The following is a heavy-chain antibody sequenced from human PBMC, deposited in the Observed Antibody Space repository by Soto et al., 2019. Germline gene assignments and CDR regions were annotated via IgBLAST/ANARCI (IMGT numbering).Heavy chain of an antibody. CDR3: ARDSPSALLEWPLYYFDY. V-gene: IGHV3-21*04. J-gene: IGHJ4*02. CDR1: GFTFSSYS. Sequence: GGSLRLSCAASGFTFSSYSMNWVRQAPGKGLEWVSSISSSSSYIYYADSVRGRFTISRDNAKNSLYLQMNSLRAEDTAVYYCARDSPSALLEWPLYYFDYWGQRTPVTVSS. CDR2: ISSSSSYI. D-gene: IGHD3-3*01.